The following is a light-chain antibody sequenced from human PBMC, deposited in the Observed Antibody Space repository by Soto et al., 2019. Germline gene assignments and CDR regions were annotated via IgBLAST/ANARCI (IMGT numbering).Light chain of an antibody. J-gene: IGKJ1*01. CDR3: QQYGSSLWT. CDR1: QSVSSN. V-gene: IGKV3-20*01. CDR2: GAS. Sequence: EILLTQSPATLSVSPGESATLSCRASQSVSSNLAWHQQKPGQAPRLLIYGASSRATGIPDRFSGSGYGTDFNLTISRLETEDFAVYYCQQYGSSLWTFGQGTKVDIK.